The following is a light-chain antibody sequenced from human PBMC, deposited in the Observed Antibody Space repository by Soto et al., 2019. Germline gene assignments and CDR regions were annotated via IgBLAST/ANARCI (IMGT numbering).Light chain of an antibody. CDR1: TGAVATGHY. CDR2: DTN. Sequence: QAVVTQEPSLTVSPGGTVTLTCASSTGAVATGHYPYWFQQKPGQAPRTLIYDTNNRHSWTPGRFSGSLLGGKAARTLSAALPEDGGDYHCSLSYSGVRVFGGGPKVTVL. V-gene: IGLV7-46*01. J-gene: IGLJ2*01. CDR3: SLSYSGVRV.